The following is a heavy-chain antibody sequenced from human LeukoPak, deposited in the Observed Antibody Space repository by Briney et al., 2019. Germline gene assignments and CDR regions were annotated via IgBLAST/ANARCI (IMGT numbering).Heavy chain of an antibody. CDR3: ARHYDQELYYYYGMDV. J-gene: IGHJ6*02. CDR2: INHSGST. Sequence: SETLSLTCAVYGGSFSGYYWSWIRQPPGKGLEWIGEINHSGSTNYNPSLKSRVTISVDTSKNQFSLKLSSVTAADTAVYYCARHYDQELYYYYGMDVWGQGTTVTVSS. CDR1: GGSFSGYY. D-gene: IGHD3-3*01. V-gene: IGHV4-34*01.